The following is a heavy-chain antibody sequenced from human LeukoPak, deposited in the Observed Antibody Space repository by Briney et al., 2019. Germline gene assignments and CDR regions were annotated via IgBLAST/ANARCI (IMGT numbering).Heavy chain of an antibody. CDR2: ISSSSSTI. Sequence: GGSLRLSCAASGFTFSSYSMNWVRQAPGKGLEWVSYISSSSSTIYYADSVKGRFTISRDNAKNSLYLQMNSLRAEDTAVYYCARGQPHDYGDYGANFDYWGQGTLVTVSS. CDR1: GFTFSSYS. D-gene: IGHD4-17*01. J-gene: IGHJ4*02. V-gene: IGHV3-48*04. CDR3: ARGQPHDYGDYGANFDY.